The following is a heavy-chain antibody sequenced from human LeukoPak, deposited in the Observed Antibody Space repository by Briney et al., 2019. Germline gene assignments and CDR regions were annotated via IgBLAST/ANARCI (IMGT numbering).Heavy chain of an antibody. CDR1: GFTFSDYY. D-gene: IGHD3-22*01. Sequence: GGSLRLSCAASGFTFSDYYMSLIRQAPGKGLEWVSYISSSGSTIYYADSVKGRFTISRDNAKTSLYLKMNSLRAEDTAVYYRARDSDRAVDYWGQGTLVTVSS. J-gene: IGHJ4*02. CDR3: ARDSDRAVDY. CDR2: ISSSGSTI. V-gene: IGHV3-11*01.